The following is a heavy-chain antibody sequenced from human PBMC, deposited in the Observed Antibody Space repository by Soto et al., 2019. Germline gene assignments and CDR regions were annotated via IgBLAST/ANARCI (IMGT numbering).Heavy chain of an antibody. V-gene: IGHV4-39*01. CDR3: ASGGWYRDYYYYYGMDV. CDR1: GGSISSSSYY. D-gene: IGHD6-19*01. Sequence: PSETLSLTCTVSGGSISSSSYYWGWIRQPPGKGLEWIGSIYYSGSTYYNPSLKSRVTISVDTSKNQFFLKLSSVTAADTAVYYCASGGWYRDYYYYYGMDVWGQGTTVTVSS. CDR2: IYYSGST. J-gene: IGHJ6*02.